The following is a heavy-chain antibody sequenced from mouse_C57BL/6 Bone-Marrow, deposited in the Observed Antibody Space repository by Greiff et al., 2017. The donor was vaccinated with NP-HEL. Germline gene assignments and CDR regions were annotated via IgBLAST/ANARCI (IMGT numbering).Heavy chain of an antibody. CDR1: GYTFTDYY. CDR2: INPYNGGT. CDR3: ARCYYYGSSLDY. V-gene: IGHV1-19*01. D-gene: IGHD1-1*01. Sequence: LVKPGASVKMSCKASGYTFTDYYMNWVKQSHGKSLEWIGVINPYNGGTSYNQKFKGKATLTVDKSSSTAYMELNSLTSEDSAVYYCARCYYYGSSLDYWGQGTTLTVSS. J-gene: IGHJ2*01.